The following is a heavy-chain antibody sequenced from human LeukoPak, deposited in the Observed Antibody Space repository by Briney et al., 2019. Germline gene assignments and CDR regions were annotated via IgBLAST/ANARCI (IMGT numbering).Heavy chain of an antibody. V-gene: IGHV3-74*01. CDR1: GFTFSSYW. J-gene: IGHJ3*02. Sequence: GGSLRLSCAASGFTFSSYWMHWVRQAPGKGLVWVSRINSDGSSTSYADSVKGRFTISRDNAKNSLYLQMNSLRAEDTAVYYCARGDYYDSSGYYYVFAFDIWGQGTMVTVSS. CDR2: INSDGSST. CDR3: ARGDYYDSSGYYYVFAFDI. D-gene: IGHD3-22*01.